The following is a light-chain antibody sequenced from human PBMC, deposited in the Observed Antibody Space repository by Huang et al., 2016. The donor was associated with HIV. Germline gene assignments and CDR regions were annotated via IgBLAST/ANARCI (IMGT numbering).Light chain of an antibody. Sequence: DIVMTQSPDSLAVSRGERATINCKPSQSVLYSSNNKNDLAWYQQKPGQPTKLLIYCASTRESGVPDRFSGSGSGTDFTLTISSLQAEDVAVYYCQQYYSTPLTFGGGTKVEIK. V-gene: IGKV4-1*01. CDR3: QQYYSTPLT. CDR2: CAS. J-gene: IGKJ4*01. CDR1: QSVLYSSNNKND.